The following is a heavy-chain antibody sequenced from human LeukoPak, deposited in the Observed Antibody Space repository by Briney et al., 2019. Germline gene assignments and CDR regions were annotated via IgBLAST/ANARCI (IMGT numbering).Heavy chain of an antibody. CDR1: GGSISSYS. CDR3: ARGGYYDSSGYLDAFDI. V-gene: IGHV4-30-2*01. J-gene: IGHJ3*02. D-gene: IGHD3-22*01. Sequence: SETLSLTCTVSGGSISSYSWSWIRQPPGKGLEWIGYIYHSGSTYYNPSLKSRVTISVDRSKNQFSLKLSSVTAADTAVYYCARGGYYDSSGYLDAFDIWGQGTMVTVSS. CDR2: IYHSGST.